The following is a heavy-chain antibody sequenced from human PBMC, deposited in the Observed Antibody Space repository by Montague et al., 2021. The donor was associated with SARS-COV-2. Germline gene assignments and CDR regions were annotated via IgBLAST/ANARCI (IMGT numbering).Heavy chain of an antibody. D-gene: IGHD3-10*01. Sequence: SETLSLTCAVYGASFSPYYWTWIRQSPGRGLEWIGEIYNGGGTNHTGSTNYNPSLKGRLTISTDTSKNQFSLKLTSVAAADTAVYYCARLRDGVGPSPILGVGPYYSYYDMDVWGRGTTVTVSS. CDR2: IYNGGGTNHTGST. CDR3: ARLRDGVGPSPILGVGPYYSYYDMDV. J-gene: IGHJ6*03. V-gene: IGHV4-34*02. CDR1: GASFSPYY.